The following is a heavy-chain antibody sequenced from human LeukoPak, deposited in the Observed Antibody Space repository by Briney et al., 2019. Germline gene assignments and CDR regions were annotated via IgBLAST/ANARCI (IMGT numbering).Heavy chain of an antibody. CDR2: INHSGST. V-gene: IGHV4-34*01. D-gene: IGHD3-22*01. J-gene: IGHJ4*02. CDR1: GGSFSGYY. Sequence: SETLSLTCAVYGGSFSGYYWSWIRQPPGKGLEWIGEINHSGSTNYNPSLKSRVTISVDTSKNQFSPKLSSVTAADTAVYYCASYDSSGYYFDYWGQGTLVTVSS. CDR3: ASYDSSGYYFDY.